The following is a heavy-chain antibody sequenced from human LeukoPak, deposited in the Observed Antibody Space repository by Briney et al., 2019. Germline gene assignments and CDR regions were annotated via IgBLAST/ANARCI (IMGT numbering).Heavy chain of an antibody. CDR2: IYSGGST. J-gene: IGHJ4*02. Sequence: GGSLRLSCAASGFTVSSNYMSWVRQAPGKGLEWVSVIYSGGSTYYADSVKGRFTISRDNSKNTLYLQMNSLRAEDTAVYYCAKENYGYAFDYWGQGTLVTVSS. V-gene: IGHV3-53*01. CDR1: GFTVSSNY. D-gene: IGHD4-17*01. CDR3: AKENYGYAFDY.